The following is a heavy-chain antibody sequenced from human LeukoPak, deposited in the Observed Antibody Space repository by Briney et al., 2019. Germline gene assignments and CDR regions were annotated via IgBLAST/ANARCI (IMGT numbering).Heavy chain of an antibody. V-gene: IGHV1-18*01. Sequence: GASVKVSCKASGYTFTSYGISWVRQAPGQGLEWMGWISAYNGNTNYAQKLQGRVTMTTDTSTSTAYMELSRLRSDDTAVYYCARDRSGELEYGMDVWGQGTTVTVSS. CDR3: ARDRSGELEYGMDV. D-gene: IGHD1-26*01. CDR1: GYTFTSYG. CDR2: ISAYNGNT. J-gene: IGHJ6*02.